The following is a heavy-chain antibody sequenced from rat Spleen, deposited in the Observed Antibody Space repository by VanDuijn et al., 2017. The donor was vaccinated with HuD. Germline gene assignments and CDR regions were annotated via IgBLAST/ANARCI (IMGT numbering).Heavy chain of an antibody. V-gene: IGHV5-25*01. CDR1: GFTFSNYD. CDR3: VRLLGAPDWYFDF. CDR2: IVTSGGTT. D-gene: IGHD5-1*01. J-gene: IGHJ1*01. Sequence: EVQLVESGGGLVQPGRSLKLSCAASGFTFSNYDMAWVRQAPTKGLEWVASIVTSGGTTYYRDSVKGRFTVSRDNAKSTLYLQMDSLRSEDTATYYCVRLLGAPDWYFDFWGPGTMVTVSS.